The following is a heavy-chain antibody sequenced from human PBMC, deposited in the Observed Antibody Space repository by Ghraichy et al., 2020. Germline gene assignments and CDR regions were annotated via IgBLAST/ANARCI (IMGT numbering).Heavy chain of an antibody. CDR3: ARHASDVSSYYKSFDH. Sequence: IGYIYYSGSTKYNPSLKRRGTISVDTSKNQFSLKLSSVTAADTAVYYCARHASDVSSYYKSFDHWG. CDR2: IYYSGST. D-gene: IGHD3-22*01. V-gene: IGHV4-59*08. J-gene: IGHJ4*01.